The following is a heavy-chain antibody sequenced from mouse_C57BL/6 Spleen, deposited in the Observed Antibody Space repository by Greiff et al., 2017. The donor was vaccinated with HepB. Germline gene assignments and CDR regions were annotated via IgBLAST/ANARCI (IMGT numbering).Heavy chain of an antibody. CDR3: EREGIYYDYEC. CDR1: GYTFTSYW. V-gene: IGHV1-53*01. CDR2: INPSNGGN. Sequence: VQLQQPGTELVKPGASVKLSCKASGYTFTSYWMHWVKQRPGQGLEWIGNINPSNGGNNYNEKFKSKATLTVDKSSSTAYMQLSSLTSEDSAVYYREREGIYYDYECGGEGTTLTVSS. D-gene: IGHD2-4*01. J-gene: IGHJ2*01.